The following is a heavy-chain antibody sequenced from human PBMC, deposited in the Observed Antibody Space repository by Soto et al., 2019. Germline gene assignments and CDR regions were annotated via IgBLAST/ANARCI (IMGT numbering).Heavy chain of an antibody. CDR3: ARDPITIFGVADYGMDV. J-gene: IGHJ6*02. Sequence: SETLSLTCTVSGGSISSGGYYWSWIRQHPGKGLEWIGYIYYSGSTYYNPSLKSRITISVDTSKNQFSLKLSSVTAADTAVYYCARDPITIFGVADYGMDVWGQGTTVTVSS. V-gene: IGHV4-31*03. D-gene: IGHD3-3*01. CDR1: GGSISSGGYY. CDR2: IYYSGST.